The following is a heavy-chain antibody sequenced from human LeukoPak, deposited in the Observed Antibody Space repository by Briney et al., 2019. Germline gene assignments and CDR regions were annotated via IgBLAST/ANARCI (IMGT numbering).Heavy chain of an antibody. CDR2: IYYSGST. D-gene: IGHD5-18*01. V-gene: IGHV4-59*08. CDR3: ARGGDTAMDY. J-gene: IGHJ4*02. CDR1: GGSISSYY. Sequence: PSETLSLTCTVSGGSISSYYWSWIRQPPGKGLEWTGYIYYSGSTNYNPSLKSRVTISVDTSKNQFSLKLSSVTAADTAVYYCARGGDTAMDYWGQGTLVTVSS.